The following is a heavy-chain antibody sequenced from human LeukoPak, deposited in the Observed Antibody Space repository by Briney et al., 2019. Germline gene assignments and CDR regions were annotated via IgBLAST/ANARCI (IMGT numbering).Heavy chain of an antibody. CDR1: GDSISNYY. CDR2: IYTSGST. CDR3: AATDSSGYYPYFDY. J-gene: IGHJ4*02. Sequence: SETLSLTCTVPGDSISNYYWSWIRQPAGKGLEWIGRIYTSGSTNYNPSLKSRVTMSVDTSKNQFSLKLSSVTAADTAVYYCAATDSSGYYPYFDYWGQGTLVTVSS. V-gene: IGHV4-4*07. D-gene: IGHD3-22*01.